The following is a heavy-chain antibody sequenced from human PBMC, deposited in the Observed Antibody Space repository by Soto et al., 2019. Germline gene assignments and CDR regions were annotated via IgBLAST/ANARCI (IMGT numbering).Heavy chain of an antibody. J-gene: IGHJ5*02. CDR2: ISYDGSNK. Sequence: GGSLRLSCAASGFTFSSYAMHGVRQAPGKGLEWVAVISYDGSNKYYADSVKGRFTISRDNSKNTLYLQMNSLRAEDTAVYYCARGGSSQLRAPFDPWGQGTLVTVSS. V-gene: IGHV3-30-3*01. D-gene: IGHD6-13*01. CDR1: GFTFSSYA. CDR3: ARGGSSQLRAPFDP.